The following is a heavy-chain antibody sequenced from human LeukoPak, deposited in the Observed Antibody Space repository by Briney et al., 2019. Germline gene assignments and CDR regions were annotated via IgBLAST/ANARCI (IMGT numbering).Heavy chain of an antibody. Sequence: ASVKVSCKASGYTFTGYYMHWVRQAPGQGLEWMGWINPNSGGTNYAQKFQGRATMTRDTSISTAYMELSRLRSDDTAVYYCARQITMVREIDAFDIWGQGTMVTVSS. CDR1: GYTFTGYY. CDR3: ARQITMVREIDAFDI. V-gene: IGHV1-2*02. D-gene: IGHD3-10*01. J-gene: IGHJ3*02. CDR2: INPNSGGT.